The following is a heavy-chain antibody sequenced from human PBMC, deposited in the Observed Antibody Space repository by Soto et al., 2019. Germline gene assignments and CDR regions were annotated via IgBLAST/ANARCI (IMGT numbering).Heavy chain of an antibody. CDR1: GGSFSGYY. D-gene: IGHD6-19*01. CDR3: ARGPTGIAVAGTLRKYYYYYMDV. Sequence: PSETLSLTCAVYGGSFSGYYWSWIRQPPGKGLEWIGEIIHSGSTNYNPSLKIRVTISVDTSKNHFSLKLSSVTAADTAVYYCARGPTGIAVAGTLRKYYYYYMDVWGKGTTVTVSS. V-gene: IGHV4-34*01. J-gene: IGHJ6*03. CDR2: IIHSGST.